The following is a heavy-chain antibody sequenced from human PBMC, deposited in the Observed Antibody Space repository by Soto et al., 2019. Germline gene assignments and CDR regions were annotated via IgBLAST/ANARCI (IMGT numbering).Heavy chain of an antibody. V-gene: IGHV3-23*01. J-gene: IGHJ5*02. CDR2: IGASGGSI. D-gene: IGHD2-15*01. Sequence: GGSLRLSCAASGFTFSSYAMNWVRQAPGKGLEWVSVIGASGGSIYYGDSVKGRFTISRDNSKNTLYLQMNSLRAEHTAVYYCASSPRVVAATRFDPWGQGTLVTVSS. CDR3: ASSPRVVAATRFDP. CDR1: GFTFSSYA.